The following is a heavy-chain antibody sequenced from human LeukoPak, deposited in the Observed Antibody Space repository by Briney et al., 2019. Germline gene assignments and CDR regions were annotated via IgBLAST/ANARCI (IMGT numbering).Heavy chain of an antibody. V-gene: IGHV3-30-3*01. D-gene: IGHD3-9*01. J-gene: IGHJ4*02. CDR3: AREVDILTGYGHQYYFDY. CDR1: GFTFSSYA. Sequence: QPGRSLRLSCAASGFTFSSYAMHWVRQAPGKGLEWVAVISYDGSNKYYADSVKGRFTISRDNSKNTLYLQMNSLRAEDTAVYYCAREVDILTGYGHQYYFDYWGQGTLVTVSS. CDR2: ISYDGSNK.